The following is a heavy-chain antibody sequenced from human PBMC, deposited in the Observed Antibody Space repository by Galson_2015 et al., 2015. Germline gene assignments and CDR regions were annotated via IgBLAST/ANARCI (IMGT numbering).Heavy chain of an antibody. D-gene: IGHD3-9*01. Sequence: SLRLSCAASGFTFSSYGMNWVRQAPGKGLEWVSSISSSSSYIYYADSVKGRFTISRDNAKNSLYLQMNSLRAEDTAVYYCARKQRYDDGMDVWGQGTTVTVSS. CDR3: ARKQRYDDGMDV. J-gene: IGHJ6*02. V-gene: IGHV3-21*01. CDR2: ISSSSSYI. CDR1: GFTFSSYG.